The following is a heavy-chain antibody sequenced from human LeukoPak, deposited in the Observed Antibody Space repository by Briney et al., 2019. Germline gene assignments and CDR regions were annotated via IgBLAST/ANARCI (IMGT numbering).Heavy chain of an antibody. CDR2: IIPIFGTA. CDR3: ARYYHVAFDI. Sequence: GASVKVSCKASGGTFSSYAISWVRQAPGQGLEWMGGIIPIFGTANYAQKFQGRVTITADESTSTAYMELRILRSDDTAVYYCARYYHVAFDIWGQGTMVTVSS. CDR1: GGTFSSYA. D-gene: IGHD2-8*01. V-gene: IGHV1-69*13. J-gene: IGHJ3*02.